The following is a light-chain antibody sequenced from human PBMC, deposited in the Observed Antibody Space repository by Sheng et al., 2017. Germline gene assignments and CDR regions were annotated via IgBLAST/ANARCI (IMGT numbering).Light chain of an antibody. CDR1: QTINTSF. CDR2: GAS. CDR3: QQYDDSPS. J-gene: IGKJ1*01. V-gene: IGKV3-20*01. Sequence: IVLTQSPGTLSLSPGERATLSCRASQTINTSFLAWYQHKPGQAPRLLIYGASTRASGIPDRFSGSESGTDFTLTISRLEPEDFAVYYCQQYDDSPSFGPGIRVEVK.